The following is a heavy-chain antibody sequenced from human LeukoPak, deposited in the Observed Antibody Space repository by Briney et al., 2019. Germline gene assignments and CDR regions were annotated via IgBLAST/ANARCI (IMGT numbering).Heavy chain of an antibody. CDR1: GFIFRSFW. Sequence: GGSLRLSCAGSGFIFRSFWMSWVRQAPGKGLEWVANIKEDGSETYYVDSVKGRFTISRDNAGNLLYLQMNSLRVEDTAVYCCARDWGSDYWSGYANWGQGTRVTVSS. J-gene: IGHJ4*02. CDR2: IKEDGSET. V-gene: IGHV3-7*01. CDR3: ARDWGSDYWSGYAN. D-gene: IGHD3-3*01.